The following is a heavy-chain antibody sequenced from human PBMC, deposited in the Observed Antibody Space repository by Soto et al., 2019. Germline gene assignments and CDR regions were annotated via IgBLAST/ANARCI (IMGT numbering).Heavy chain of an antibody. J-gene: IGHJ6*02. CDR2: ISYDGSNK. Sequence: QVQLVESGGGVVQPGRSLRLSCAASGFTFSSYAMHWVRQAPGKGLEWVAVISYDGSNKYYADSVKGRFTISRDNSKNTLYLQMNSLRAEDTAVYYCARENGEYGRRYDFWSYNYYYYYGMDVWGQGTTVTVSS. CDR3: ARENGEYGRRYDFWSYNYYYYYGMDV. V-gene: IGHV3-30-3*01. D-gene: IGHD3-3*01. CDR1: GFTFSSYA.